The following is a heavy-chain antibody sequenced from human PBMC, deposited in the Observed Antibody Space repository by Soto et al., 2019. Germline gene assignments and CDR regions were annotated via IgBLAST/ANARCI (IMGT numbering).Heavy chain of an antibody. Sequence: SETLSLTCAVYGGSFFGYYCSFIRHPPFKWLEWIGEINHSGSTNYNPSLKSRVTISVDTSKNQFSLKLSSVTAADTAVYYCARAPRITMVRGVIQAYNWFDPWGQGTLVTVSS. CDR3: ARAPRITMVRGVIQAYNWFDP. D-gene: IGHD3-10*01. CDR1: GGSFFGYY. J-gene: IGHJ5*02. V-gene: IGHV4-34*01. CDR2: INHSGST.